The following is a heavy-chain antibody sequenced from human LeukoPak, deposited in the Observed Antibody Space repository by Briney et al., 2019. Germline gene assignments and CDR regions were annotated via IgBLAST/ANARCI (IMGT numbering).Heavy chain of an antibody. J-gene: IGHJ4*02. CDR3: ARGRRRGIYFDY. Sequence: PSETLSLTCAVYGGSFSGYYWSWIRQPPGKGLEWIGEINHSGSTNYNPSLKSRVTISVDTSKNQFSLKLSSVTAADTAVYYCARGRRRGIYFDYWGQGTLVTVSS. D-gene: IGHD1-26*01. V-gene: IGHV4-34*01. CDR1: GGSFSGYY. CDR2: INHSGST.